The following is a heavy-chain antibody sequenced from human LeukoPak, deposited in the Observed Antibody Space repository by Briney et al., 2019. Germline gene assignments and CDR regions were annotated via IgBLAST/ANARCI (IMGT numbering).Heavy chain of an antibody. Sequence: ASVKFSCQPSGYPFTVNYLHWVRPAPGQGLEWVGWMNPNSGVTVYAQNFQGRVTMTRDTSISTAYMELSSLTSDDTAVYYCAGGAGTSWFDYWGQGSLVTVSS. V-gene: IGHV1-2*02. CDR3: AGGAGTSWFDY. D-gene: IGHD2-2*01. J-gene: IGHJ4*02. CDR2: MNPNSGVT. CDR1: GYPFTVNY.